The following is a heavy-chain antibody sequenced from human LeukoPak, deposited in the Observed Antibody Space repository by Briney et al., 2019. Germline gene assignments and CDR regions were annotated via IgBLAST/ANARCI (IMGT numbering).Heavy chain of an antibody. D-gene: IGHD6-19*01. V-gene: IGHV4-39*07. J-gene: IGHJ4*02. CDR2: IYYSGST. CDR3: ARRGSGWFRDFDY. Sequence: PSETLSLTCTVSGGSISSSSYYWGWIRQPPGKGLEWIGSIYYSGSTYYNPSLKSRVTISVDTSKNQFSLKLSSVTAADTAVYYCARRGSGWFRDFDYWGQGTLVTVSS. CDR1: GGSISSSSYY.